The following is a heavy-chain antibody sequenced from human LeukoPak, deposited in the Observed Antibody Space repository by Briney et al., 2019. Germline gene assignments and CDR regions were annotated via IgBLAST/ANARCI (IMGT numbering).Heavy chain of an antibody. D-gene: IGHD3-22*01. V-gene: IGHV1-2*02. J-gene: IGHJ4*02. CDR3: ARVPPYYYDSSGYYHLDY. CDR1: GYTFTSYD. CDR2: INPNSGGT. Sequence: ASVKVSCKASGYTFTSYDINWVRQATGQGLEWMGWINPNSGGTNYAQKFQGRVTMTRDTSISTAYMELSRLRSDDTAVYYCARVPPYYYDSSGYYHLDYWGQGTLVTVSS.